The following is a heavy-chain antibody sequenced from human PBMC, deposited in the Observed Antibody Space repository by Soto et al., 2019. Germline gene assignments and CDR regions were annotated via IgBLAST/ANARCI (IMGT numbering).Heavy chain of an antibody. V-gene: IGHV1-18*01. CDR2: ISAYNGNT. CDR1: GYTFTSYG. D-gene: IGHD6-19*01. Sequence: ASVKVSCKASGYTFTSYGISWVRQAPGQGLEWMGWISAYNGNTNYAQKLQGRVTMTTDTSTSTAYMELRSLRSDDTAVYYFALARAVAGINSYWGQGTLVTVSS. CDR3: ALARAVAGINSY. J-gene: IGHJ4*02.